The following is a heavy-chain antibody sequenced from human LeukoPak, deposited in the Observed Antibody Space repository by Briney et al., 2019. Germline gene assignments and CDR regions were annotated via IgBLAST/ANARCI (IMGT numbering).Heavy chain of an antibody. CDR2: ISSSGSTI. J-gene: IGHJ4*02. Sequence: GGSLRLSCAASGFTFSSYEMNWVRQAPGKGLEWVSYISSSGSTINYADSVKGRFTISRDNAKNSLYLQMNSLRAEDTALYYCARGLRWLQYNYWGQGTLVTVSS. CDR3: ARGLRWLQYNY. D-gene: IGHD5-24*01. V-gene: IGHV3-48*03. CDR1: GFTFSSYE.